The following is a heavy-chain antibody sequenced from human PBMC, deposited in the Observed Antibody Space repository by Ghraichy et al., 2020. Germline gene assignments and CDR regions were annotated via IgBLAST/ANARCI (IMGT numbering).Heavy chain of an antibody. V-gene: IGHV3-23*01. CDR2: ISGSGGST. CDR3: ARARGYSGYGHYYGMDV. CDR1: GFTFSSYA. D-gene: IGHD5-12*01. J-gene: IGHJ6*02. Sequence: GGSLRLSCAASGFTFSSYAMSWVRQAPGKGLEWVSAISGSGGSTYYADSVKGRFTISRDNAKNSLYLQMNSLRDEDTAVYYCARARGYSGYGHYYGMDVWGQGTTVTVSS.